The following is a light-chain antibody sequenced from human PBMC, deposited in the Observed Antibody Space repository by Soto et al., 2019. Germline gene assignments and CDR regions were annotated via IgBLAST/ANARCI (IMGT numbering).Light chain of an antibody. CDR3: QVRDVWPT. Sequence: IVLTQSPSTLSLSPGERAALSCRASQSVSTSLAWYQHKPGQAPRLIIYDASKRAPGIPARFSGSGSGTDFTLTIGSPEPEDFAVYYCQVRDVWPTFGQGTKVDIK. V-gene: IGKV3-11*01. CDR2: DAS. CDR1: QSVSTS. J-gene: IGKJ1*01.